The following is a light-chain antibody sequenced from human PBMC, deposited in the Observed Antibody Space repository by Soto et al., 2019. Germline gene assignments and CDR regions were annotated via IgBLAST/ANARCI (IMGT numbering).Light chain of an antibody. J-gene: IGKJ5*01. CDR3: QQYGSPPIT. Sequence: GLTQSPATLSLSPGERATLSCRASQSVSSTYLAWYQQQPGQAPRLLMSGTSNRATGTPDRFSGSGSGTDFTLTISRLEPEDFAVYYCQQYGSPPITFAQGTRLEI. CDR1: QSVSSTY. CDR2: GTS. V-gene: IGKV3-20*01.